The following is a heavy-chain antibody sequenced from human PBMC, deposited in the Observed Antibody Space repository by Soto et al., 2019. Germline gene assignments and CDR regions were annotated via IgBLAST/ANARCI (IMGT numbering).Heavy chain of an antibody. CDR1: GVPLSSTSSY. D-gene: IGHD4-4*01. CDR3: ERHLSNYYYYYGMDV. CDR2: IYYSGST. J-gene: IGHJ6*02. Sequence: LTCTVSGVPLSSTSSYWGWIRQPPGKGLEWIGSIYYSGSTYYNPSLKSRVTISVDTSKNQFSLKLSSVTAADTAVYYCERHLSNYYYYYGMDVWGQGTTVTVSS. V-gene: IGHV4-39*01.